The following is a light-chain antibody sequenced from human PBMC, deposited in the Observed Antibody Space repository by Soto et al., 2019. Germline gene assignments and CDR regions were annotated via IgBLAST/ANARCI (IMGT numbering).Light chain of an antibody. CDR3: QHRYNSPLT. J-gene: IGKJ4*01. Sequence: IVLTQSPATLSVSPGETATLSCRASENINTYLAWYQQKPGQAPKLLIYDASNRATGFPARFSTSGSGTDLNLTISILEPEDFAVYYCQHRYNSPLTFGGGTKLEIK. V-gene: IGKV3-11*01. CDR1: ENINTY. CDR2: DAS.